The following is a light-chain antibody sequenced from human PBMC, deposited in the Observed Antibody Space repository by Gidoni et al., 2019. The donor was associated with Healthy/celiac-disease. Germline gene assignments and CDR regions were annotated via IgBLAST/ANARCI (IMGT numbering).Light chain of an antibody. V-gene: IGKV2-28*01. Sequence: DIVMTQSPLSLPVTPGEPASISCRSSQSLLHSNGYNYLDWYLQKPGQSPQLLIYLGSNRASGVPDRFSGSGSGTDFTLKIKRVEAEDVGVYYCMQALQTPPTFGQGTKVEI. CDR3: MQALQTPPT. CDR1: QSLLHSNGYNY. CDR2: LGS. J-gene: IGKJ1*01.